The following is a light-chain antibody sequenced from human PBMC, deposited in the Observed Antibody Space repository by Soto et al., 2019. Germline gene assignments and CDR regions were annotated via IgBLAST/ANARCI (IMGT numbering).Light chain of an antibody. J-gene: IGLJ2*01. V-gene: IGLV2-14*01. CDR1: SSDVGGYNY. CDR2: DVS. CDR3: SSYTRSSTVV. Sequence: QSALTQPASVSGSPGQSITISCTGTSSDVGGYNYVSWYQQHPGKAPKLMIYDVSNQPSGVSNRFSGSKSGNTASLTISGLQAEDEADYYCSSYTRSSTVVFGGGTQLTLL.